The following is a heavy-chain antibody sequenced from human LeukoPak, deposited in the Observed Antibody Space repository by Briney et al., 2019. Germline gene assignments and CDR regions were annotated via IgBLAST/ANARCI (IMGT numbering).Heavy chain of an antibody. CDR2: IKPDGSEK. Sequence: GGSLSLSCAASGFVFSASYMSWVRKAPGKGLEWVATIKPDGSEKYHVDSVSGRFTISRDNTNDSLFLQMNSLRVDDTAVYYCVRGGTYWTVSWGQGTLINVS. V-gene: IGHV3-7*01. J-gene: IGHJ5*01. CDR3: VRGGTYWTVS. CDR1: GFVFSASY.